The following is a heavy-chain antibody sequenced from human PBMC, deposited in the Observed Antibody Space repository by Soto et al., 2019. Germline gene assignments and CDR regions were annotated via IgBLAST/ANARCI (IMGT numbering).Heavy chain of an antibody. Sequence: ASVKVSCKASGYTFTSYYMHWVRQAPGQGLEWMGIINPSGGNTGSAQKFQGRVTMTRNTSISTAYMELSSLRSEDTAVYYCARGGGGNYYYDSSGYYYNYWGQGTRVTVSS. CDR3: ARGGGGNYYYDSSGYYYNY. V-gene: IGHV1-46*01. CDR2: INPSGGNT. D-gene: IGHD3-22*01. J-gene: IGHJ4*02. CDR1: GYTFTSYY.